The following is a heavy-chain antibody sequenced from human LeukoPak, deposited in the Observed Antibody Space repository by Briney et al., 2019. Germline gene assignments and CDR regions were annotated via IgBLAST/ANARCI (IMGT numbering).Heavy chain of an antibody. CDR1: GFTFGDYG. CDR3: ARAHSSSSTFDL. Sequence: PGRSLRLSCAASGFTFGDYGIHWVRQAPGQGLEWVALIWYDGSKKYYADSVKGRFTISRDNTKNTLYLQLNSLRADDTAVYYCARAHSSSSTFDLWGQGTLVTVSS. CDR2: IWYDGSKK. D-gene: IGHD6-6*01. J-gene: IGHJ4*02. V-gene: IGHV3-33*01.